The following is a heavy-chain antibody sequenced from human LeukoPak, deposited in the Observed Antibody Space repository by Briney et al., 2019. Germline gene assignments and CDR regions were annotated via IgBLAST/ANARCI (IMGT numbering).Heavy chain of an antibody. CDR2: INPNSGGT. CDR1: GYTFTGYY. V-gene: IGHV1-2*02. J-gene: IGHJ4*02. Sequence: ASVKVSCKASGYTFTGYYMHWVRQAPGQGLEWMGWINPNSGGTNYAQKFQGRVTMTRDTSISTAYMELSSLRSEDTAVYYCATSRYSGYDPYYFDYWGQGTLVTVSS. D-gene: IGHD5-12*01. CDR3: ATSRYSGYDPYYFDY.